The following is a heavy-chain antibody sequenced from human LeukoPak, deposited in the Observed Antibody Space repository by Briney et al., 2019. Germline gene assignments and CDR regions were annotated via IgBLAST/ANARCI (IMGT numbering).Heavy chain of an antibody. D-gene: IGHD4-17*01. CDR3: AKGYGDYKYGMDV. J-gene: IGHJ6*02. V-gene: IGHV3-9*01. Sequence: GGSLRLSCAASGFTFDDYAMHWVRQAPGKGLEWVSGISWNSGSIGYADSVKGRFTISRDNAKNSLYLQMNSLRAEDTALYYCAKGYGDYKYGMDVWGQGTTVTVSS. CDR2: ISWNSGSI. CDR1: GFTFDDYA.